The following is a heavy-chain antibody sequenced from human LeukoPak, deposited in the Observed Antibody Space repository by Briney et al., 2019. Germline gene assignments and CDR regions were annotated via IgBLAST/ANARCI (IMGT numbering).Heavy chain of an antibody. Sequence: GGSLRLSCAASRFTFNSYWMSWVRQAPGKGLEWVANIKQDGSEKYYVDSVKGRFTISRDNAKNSLYLEMNSLRAADTAVYYCASQSYGLFAYWGQGTLVTVSS. CDR1: RFTFNSYW. V-gene: IGHV3-7*01. D-gene: IGHD3-10*01. CDR3: ASQSYGLFAY. CDR2: IKQDGSEK. J-gene: IGHJ4*02.